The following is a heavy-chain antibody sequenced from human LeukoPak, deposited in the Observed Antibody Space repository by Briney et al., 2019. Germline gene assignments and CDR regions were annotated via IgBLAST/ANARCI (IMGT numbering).Heavy chain of an antibody. V-gene: IGHV4-59*01. J-gene: IGHJ4*02. CDR2: IYYSGST. D-gene: IGHD3-10*01. CDR1: GGSISSYY. Sequence: SETLSLTCTVSGGSISSYYWSWIRRPPGKGLEWIGYIYYSGSTNYNPSLKSRVAISVDTSKNQFSLKLSSVTAADTAVYYCARAPLLWFGEFDYWGQGTLVTVSS. CDR3: ARAPLLWFGEFDY.